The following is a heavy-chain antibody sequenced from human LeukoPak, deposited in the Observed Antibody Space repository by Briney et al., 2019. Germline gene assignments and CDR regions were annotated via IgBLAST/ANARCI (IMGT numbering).Heavy chain of an antibody. J-gene: IGHJ3*02. Sequence: PSETLSLTCTVSGGSISSSSYYWGWIRQPPGKGLEWIGSIFNSGSTYYNPSLKSRVTISVDTSKNQFSLKLSSVTAADTAIYYCAHTSSSWYGSAFDIWGQGTVVTVSS. CDR1: GGSISSSSYY. D-gene: IGHD6-13*01. CDR2: IFNSGST. V-gene: IGHV4-39*07. CDR3: AHTSSSWYGSAFDI.